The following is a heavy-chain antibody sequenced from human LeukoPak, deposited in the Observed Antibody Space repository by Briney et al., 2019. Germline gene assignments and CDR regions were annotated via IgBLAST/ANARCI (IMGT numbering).Heavy chain of an antibody. J-gene: IGHJ1*01. Sequence: GGSLRLSYAASGFTFTSYAMTWVRQAPGKGLEWVSSITDSGGTTNYADSVKGRFTISRDNYKNTLYLQMNSLRVEDTAVYYCARDPNGNYVGAFDFQRWGQGTLVTVSS. CDR2: ITDSGGTT. CDR3: ARDPNGNYVGAFDFQR. D-gene: IGHD4-17*01. V-gene: IGHV3-23*01. CDR1: GFTFTSYA.